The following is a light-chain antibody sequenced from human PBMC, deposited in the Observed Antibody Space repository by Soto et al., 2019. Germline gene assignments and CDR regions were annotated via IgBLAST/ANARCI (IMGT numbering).Light chain of an antibody. J-gene: IGLJ2*01. V-gene: IGLV1-44*01. CDR1: SSNIGTNT. Sequence: QPVLTQPPSASGTPGQRVTISCSGSSSNIGTNTVNWYRQPPTPGAAPKLLIYTDNHRPSGVPDRFSGSKSGTSASLAISGLQSEDEADYYCAAWDDSLNAVLFGGGTKLTVL. CDR3: AAWDDSLNAVL. CDR2: TDN.